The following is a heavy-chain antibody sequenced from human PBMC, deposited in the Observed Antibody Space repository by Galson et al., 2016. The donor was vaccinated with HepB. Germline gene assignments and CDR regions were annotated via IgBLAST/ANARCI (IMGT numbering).Heavy chain of an antibody. J-gene: IGHJ4*02. CDR1: GFDFTNFG. V-gene: IGHV3-30*03. CDR2: ISYDGGKK. Sequence: SLRLSCAASGFDFTNFGMHWVRQAPGEGLEWVAGISYDGGKKYYADSVKGRLTISSDNSTNKLSLQMESLRVDDTAVFYCVRDRRPQGDYGLDYWGRGTLVVVSS. D-gene: IGHD4-17*01. CDR3: VRDRRPQGDYGLDY.